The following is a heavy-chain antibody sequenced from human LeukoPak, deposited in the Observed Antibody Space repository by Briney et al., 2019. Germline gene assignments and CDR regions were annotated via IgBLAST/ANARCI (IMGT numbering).Heavy chain of an antibody. D-gene: IGHD6-13*01. J-gene: IGHJ6*03. CDR1: GFTFSSYW. V-gene: IGHV3-7*01. CDR3: ARVPPMYSSSWYAPYYYYMDV. CDR2: IKQDGSEK. Sequence: GGSPRLSCAASGFTFSSYWMSWVRQAPGKGLEWVANIKQDGSEKYYVDSVKGRFTISRDNAKNSLYLQMNSLRAEDTAVYYCARVPPMYSSSWYAPYYYYMDVWGKGTTVTVSS.